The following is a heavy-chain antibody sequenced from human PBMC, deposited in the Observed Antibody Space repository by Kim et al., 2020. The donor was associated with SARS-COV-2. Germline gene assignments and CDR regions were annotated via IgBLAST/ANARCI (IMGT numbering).Heavy chain of an antibody. V-gene: IGHV1-8*01. D-gene: IGHD3-10*01. CDR3: ARWVPGLRAFED. CDR2: INANNGNT. J-gene: IGHJ4*02. Sequence: ASVKVSCEASGYTFINYHINWVRQATGQGLEWMGFINANNGNTAYAQKFQGRVTLTRDTSTSTAYMDVSSLGSEDTAVYYCARWVPGLRAFEDWGQGAPV. CDR1: GYTFINYH.